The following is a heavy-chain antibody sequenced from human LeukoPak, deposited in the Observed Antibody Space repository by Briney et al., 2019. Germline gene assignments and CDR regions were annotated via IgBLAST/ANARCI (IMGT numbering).Heavy chain of an antibody. V-gene: IGHV3-7*01. CDR2: IKQDGSEK. CDR1: GFTFSSYW. J-gene: IGHJ4*02. D-gene: IGHD3-3*01. Sequence: PGGSLRLSCAASGFTFSSYWMSWVRQAPGKGLEWVANIKQDGSEKYYVDSVKGRFTISRDNAKNSLYLQMNSLRAEDTAVYYCARERWGFTIHFDYWGQGTLVTVSS. CDR3: ARERWGFTIHFDY.